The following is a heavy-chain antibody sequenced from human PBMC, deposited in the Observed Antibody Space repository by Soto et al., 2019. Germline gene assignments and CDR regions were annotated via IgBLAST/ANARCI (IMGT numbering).Heavy chain of an antibody. CDR2: IYYSGST. CDR1: NGYISRYY. D-gene: IGHD6-19*01. V-gene: IGHV4-59*08. J-gene: IGHJ3*02. CDR3: ATKLSGWHDIAAFDI. Sequence: AVTLSLTCTGSNGYISRYYRSWIRQPTGKGLEWIGYIYYSGSTNYNPSLKSRVTISVDTSKNQFSLKLSSVTAADTAVYYCATKLSGWHDIAAFDIWGQGTMVT.